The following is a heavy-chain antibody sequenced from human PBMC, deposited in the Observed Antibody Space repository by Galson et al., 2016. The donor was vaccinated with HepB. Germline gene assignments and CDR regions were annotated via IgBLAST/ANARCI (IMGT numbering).Heavy chain of an antibody. J-gene: IGHJ4*02. Sequence: SLRLSRAASGFTFRSYWMHWVRHAPGEGLEWVSHINTDGSNTNYADSVKRRFTIPRNNAENTLYLHLHNLRAEDTAAYYCARGGCSRTSGLADWGQGTMVTVSP. V-gene: IGHV3-74*01. CDR1: GFTFRSYW. D-gene: IGHD2-2*01. CDR3: ARGGCSRTSGLAD. CDR2: INTDGSNT.